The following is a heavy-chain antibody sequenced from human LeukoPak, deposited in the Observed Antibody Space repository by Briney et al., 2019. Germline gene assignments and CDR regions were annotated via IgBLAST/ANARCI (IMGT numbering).Heavy chain of an antibody. D-gene: IGHD3-16*02. J-gene: IGHJ4*02. V-gene: IGHV3-11*05. Sequence: GESLRLSCAASGFTFSDYYMSWIRQAPGKGLEWVSYISSSSSYTNYADSVKGRFTISRDNAKNSLYLQMNSLRAEDTAVYYCARAQYRYYFDYWGQGTLVTVSS. CDR3: ARAQYRYYFDY. CDR1: GFTFSDYY. CDR2: ISSSSSYT.